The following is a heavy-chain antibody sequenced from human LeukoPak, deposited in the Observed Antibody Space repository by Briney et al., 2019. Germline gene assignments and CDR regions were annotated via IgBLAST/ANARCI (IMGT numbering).Heavy chain of an antibody. CDR1: GFAFSKFD. V-gene: IGHV3-30*02. CDR3: AKGGRHGHSSYERGYFDF. D-gene: IGHD2-15*01. CDR2: IQYSGSKK. Sequence: GGSLRLSCAASGFAFSKFDMHWVRQAPGKGLEWVAFIQYSGSKKYYVDSVEGRFTVSRDNSKNTLYVQMNSLRTEDTAVYYCAKGGRHGHSSYERGYFDFWGQGTLVTVSS. J-gene: IGHJ4*02.